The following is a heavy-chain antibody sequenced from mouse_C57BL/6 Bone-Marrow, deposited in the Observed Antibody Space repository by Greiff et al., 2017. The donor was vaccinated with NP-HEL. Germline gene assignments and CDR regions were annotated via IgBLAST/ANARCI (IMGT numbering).Heavy chain of an antibody. D-gene: IGHD1-1*01. CDR3: ASPHYYGSIYAMDY. V-gene: IGHV5-17*01. CDR2: ISSGSSTI. Sequence: EVKLVESGGGLVKPGGSLKLSCAASGFTFSDYGMHWVRQAPEKGLEWVAYISSGSSTIYYADTVKGRFTISRDNAKNTLFLQMTSLRSEDTAMYYCASPHYYGSIYAMDYWGQGTSVTVSS. CDR1: GFTFSDYG. J-gene: IGHJ4*01.